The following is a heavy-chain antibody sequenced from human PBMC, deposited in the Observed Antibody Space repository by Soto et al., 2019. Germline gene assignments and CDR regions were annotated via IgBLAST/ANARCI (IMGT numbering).Heavy chain of an antibody. CDR3: AKGNSGHRPYYFDD. CDR1: GFTFGSFA. CDR2: INFVVGCV. V-gene: IGHV3-23*01. Sequence: GGSLRLSCAASGFTFGSFAMRLVGCARGKGLRCVSAINFVVGCVYYADAVKGRFSLSRGDSNITLYLHIYSLSAEDTAVYYCAKGNSGHRPYYFDDWGQGA. D-gene: IGHD1-26*01. J-gene: IGHJ4*02.